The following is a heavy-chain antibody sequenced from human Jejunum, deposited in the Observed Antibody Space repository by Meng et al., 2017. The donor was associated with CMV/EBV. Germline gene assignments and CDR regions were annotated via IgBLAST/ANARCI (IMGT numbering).Heavy chain of an antibody. J-gene: IGHJ6*02. D-gene: IGHD4-17*01. CDR2: IYYSGRS. CDR1: SYY. CDR3: ARDWGHGYGDSRDYYYYAMDV. V-gene: IGHV4-59*01. Sequence: SYYWSWIRQSPGKGLEWIGFIYYSGRSYYNPSLKSRVNISVDTSKNQFSLNLSSVTAADTAVYYCARDWGHGYGDSRDYYYYAMDVWGQGTSVTVSS.